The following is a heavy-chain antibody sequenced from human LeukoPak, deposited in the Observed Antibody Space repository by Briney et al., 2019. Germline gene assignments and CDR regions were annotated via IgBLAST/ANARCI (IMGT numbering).Heavy chain of an antibody. V-gene: IGHV3-43D*03. CDR2: ISWDGGST. CDR1: GFTFSIYA. Sequence: GGSLRLSCAASGFTFSIYAMHWVRQAPGKGLEWVSLISWDGGSTYYADSVKGRFTISRDNSKNSLYLQMNSLRAEDTALYYCAKEVLRFLEWPPYSYMDVWGRGTTVTVSS. D-gene: IGHD3-3*01. CDR3: AKEVLRFLEWPPYSYMDV. J-gene: IGHJ6*03.